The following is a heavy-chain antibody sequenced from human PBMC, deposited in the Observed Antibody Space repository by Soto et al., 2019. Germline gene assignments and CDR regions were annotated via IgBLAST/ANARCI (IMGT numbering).Heavy chain of an antibody. CDR3: ATLGYCSGGSCYLGSYYYYGMDV. CDR1: GGTFSSYA. Sequence: QVQLVQSGAEVKKPGSSVKVSCKASGGTFSSYAISWVRQAPGQGLEWMGGIIPIFGTANYAQKFQGRVTITADESTSTAYMELSSLRSEDTAVYYCATLGYCSGGSCYLGSYYYYGMDVWGQGTTVTVSS. D-gene: IGHD2-15*01. J-gene: IGHJ6*02. CDR2: IIPIFGTA. V-gene: IGHV1-69*01.